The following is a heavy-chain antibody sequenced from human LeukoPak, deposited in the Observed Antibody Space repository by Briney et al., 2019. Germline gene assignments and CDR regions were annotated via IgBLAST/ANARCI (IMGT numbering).Heavy chain of an antibody. CDR1: GYTFTGYY. V-gene: IGHV1-2*02. Sequence: ASVKVSCKASGYTFTGYYMHWVRQAPGQGLEWMGWINPNSGGTNFAQKFQGRVTMTRDMSTSTVYMELSSLRSEDTAVYYCAREMWGLELKVFDYWGQGTLVTVSS. J-gene: IGHJ4*02. CDR3: AREMWGLELKVFDY. CDR2: INPNSGGT. D-gene: IGHD1-7*01.